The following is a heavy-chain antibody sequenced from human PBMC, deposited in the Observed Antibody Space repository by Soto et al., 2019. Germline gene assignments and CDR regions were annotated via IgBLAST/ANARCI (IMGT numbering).Heavy chain of an antibody. CDR1: GYSFAGYW. Sequence: ESLKISCKGSGYSFAGYWITWVLQKPGKGLEWMGRIDPSDSQTYYSPSFRGHVTISVTKSITTVFLQWSSLRASDTAMYYCARQIYDSDTGPNFQYYFDSWGQGTLVTVSS. J-gene: IGHJ4*02. V-gene: IGHV5-10-1*01. CDR3: ARQIYDSDTGPNFQYYFDS. D-gene: IGHD3-22*01. CDR2: IDPSDSQT.